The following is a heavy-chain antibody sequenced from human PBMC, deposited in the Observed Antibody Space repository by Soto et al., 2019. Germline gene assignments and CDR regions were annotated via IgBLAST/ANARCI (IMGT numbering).Heavy chain of an antibody. V-gene: IGHV4-34*01. CDR2: INHSGST. CDR3: ARGKDIVVVPAAGGMDV. CDR1: GGSFSGYY. Sequence: SETLSLTCAVYGGSFSGYYWSWIRQPSGKGLEWIGEINHSGSTNYNPSLKSRVTISVDTSKNQFSLKLSSVTAADTAVYYCARGKDIVVVPAAGGMDVWGQGTTVTVSS. J-gene: IGHJ6*02. D-gene: IGHD2-2*01.